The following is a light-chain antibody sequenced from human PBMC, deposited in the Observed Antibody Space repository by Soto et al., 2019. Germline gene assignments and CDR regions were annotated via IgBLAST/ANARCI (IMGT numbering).Light chain of an antibody. J-gene: IGKJ1*01. CDR3: LQYGSLSWA. Sequence: ETALSQAPSTLSLSPGERPTLSCRASHNVDRKYLAWYQQKPGKAPRIIIFGASGMDTGIPERSSGSGSGTDFTLTISRLEPEDFEACYCLQYGSLSWAFGQGTKVDIK. V-gene: IGKV3-20*01. CDR2: GAS. CDR1: HNVDRKY.